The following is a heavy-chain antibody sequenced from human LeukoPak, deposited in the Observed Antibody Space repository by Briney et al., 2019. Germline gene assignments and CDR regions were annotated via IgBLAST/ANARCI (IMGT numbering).Heavy chain of an antibody. J-gene: IGHJ4*02. D-gene: IGHD3-22*01. CDR2: IYYSGTT. CDR1: GVSITSSSYY. CDR3: ARHGSGYYSYFDY. V-gene: IGHV4-39*01. Sequence: KPSEALSLTCTVSGVSITSSSYYWGWIRQPPGTGLEWRGSIYYSGTTYYNPSLNNRVTISVDASKNQFSRKLSSVTAADTAAYYCARHGSGYYSYFDYWGQGTLVTVSS.